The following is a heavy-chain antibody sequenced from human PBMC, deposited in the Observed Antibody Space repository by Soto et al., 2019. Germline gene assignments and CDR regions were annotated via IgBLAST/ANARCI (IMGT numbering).Heavy chain of an antibody. D-gene: IGHD6-19*01. CDR2: ISWNSGTI. J-gene: IGHJ6*02. CDR3: AKDMKISGWYFGLDL. V-gene: IGHV3-9*01. Sequence: GGSLRLSCAASGFTFDDHAMHWVRQGPGKGLEWVSGISWNSGTIVYADSVKGRFTTSRDNTKNSLYLQMDSLRSEDTALYYCAKDMKISGWYFGLDLLGQGTTVPVSS. CDR1: GFTFDDHA.